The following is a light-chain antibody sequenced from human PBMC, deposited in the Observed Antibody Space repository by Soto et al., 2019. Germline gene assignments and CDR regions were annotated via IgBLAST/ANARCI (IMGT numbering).Light chain of an antibody. V-gene: IGLV2-23*01. J-gene: IGLJ2*01. Sequence: QSALTQPASVSGSPGQSITISCTGTSSDVGKYNLVSWYQQYPGKAPKLMIYEDTKRPSGVSNRFSGSKPGNTASLTVSGLQAEDEADYFCSSHAGSRMVIFGGGTKVTVL. CDR3: SSHAGSRMVI. CDR1: SSDVGKYNL. CDR2: EDT.